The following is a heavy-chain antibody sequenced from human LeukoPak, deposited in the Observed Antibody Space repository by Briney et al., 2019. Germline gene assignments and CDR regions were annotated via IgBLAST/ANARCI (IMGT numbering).Heavy chain of an antibody. J-gene: IGHJ3*02. CDR2: IYWNDDK. V-gene: IGHV2-5*01. Sequence: SGPTLVNPTQTLTLSCTFSGFSLTTRGVGVGWIRQPPGKALEWLAVIYWNDDKRYSPPLKSRLTITKGTSKNQVVLTMTNMDPVDTATYYCAHRETAVAGTWAFDIWGQGTMVTVSS. CDR1: GFSLTTRGVG. CDR3: AHRETAVAGTWAFDI. D-gene: IGHD6-19*01.